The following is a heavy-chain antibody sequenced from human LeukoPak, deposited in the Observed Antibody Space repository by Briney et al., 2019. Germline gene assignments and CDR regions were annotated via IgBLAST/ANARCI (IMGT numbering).Heavy chain of an antibody. CDR3: ARDTAKYYYDSSGLDY. CDR2: IYHSGST. CDR1: GGSISSGDYY. J-gene: IGHJ4*02. V-gene: IGHV4-39*07. Sequence: PSETLSLTCTVSGGSISSGDYYWSWIRQPPGKGLEWIGSIYHSGSTYYNPSLKSRVTISVDTSKNQFSLKLSSVTAADTAVYYCARDTAKYYYDSSGLDYWGQGTLVTVSS. D-gene: IGHD3-22*01.